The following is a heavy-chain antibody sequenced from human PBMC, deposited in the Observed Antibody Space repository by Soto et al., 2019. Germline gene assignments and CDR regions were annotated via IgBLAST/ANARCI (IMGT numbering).Heavy chain of an antibody. CDR2: ISSSSSYI. Sequence: GGSLRLSCAASGFTFSSYSMNWVRQAPGKGLEWVSSISSSSSYIYYADSVKGRFTISRDNAKNSLYLQMNSLRAADTAVYYCASFQYYDSSGYYFWGQGTLVTVSS. V-gene: IGHV3-21*01. J-gene: IGHJ4*02. CDR3: ASFQYYDSSGYYF. CDR1: GFTFSSYS. D-gene: IGHD3-22*01.